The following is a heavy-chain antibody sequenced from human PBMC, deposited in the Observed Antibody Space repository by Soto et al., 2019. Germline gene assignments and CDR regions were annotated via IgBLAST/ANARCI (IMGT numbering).Heavy chain of an antibody. CDR1: GFTFSSYS. CDR3: AGEGFDSSGYYRGLDY. Sequence: GSLRLSCAASGFTFSSYSMNCVRQAPGKGLEWVSSISSSSSYIYYADSVKGRFTISRDNAKNSLYLQMNSLRAEDTAVYYCAGEGFDSSGYYRGLDYWGQGTLVTVSS. J-gene: IGHJ4*02. D-gene: IGHD3-22*01. V-gene: IGHV3-21*01. CDR2: ISSSSSYI.